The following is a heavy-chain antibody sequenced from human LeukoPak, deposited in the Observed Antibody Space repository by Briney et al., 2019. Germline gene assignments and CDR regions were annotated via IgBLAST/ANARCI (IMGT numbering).Heavy chain of an antibody. V-gene: IGHV3-23*01. CDR2: ISDNGGNT. CDR3: AKDLDCSGGTCHKAFDC. CDR1: GFTFSSYG. J-gene: IGHJ4*02. D-gene: IGHD2-15*01. Sequence: PGGSLRLSCAASGFTFSSYGMSWVRQAPGKGLEWVSVISDNGGNTYYVDSVKGRFTTSRDNSKNTLYLQMSRLRVEDTAVYYCAKDLDCSGGTCHKAFDCWGQGTLVTVSS.